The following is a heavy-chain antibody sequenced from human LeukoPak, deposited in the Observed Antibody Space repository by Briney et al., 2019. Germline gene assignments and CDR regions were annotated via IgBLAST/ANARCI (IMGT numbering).Heavy chain of an antibody. CDR3: ARDRVGRYFDWLANDAFDI. D-gene: IGHD3-9*01. CDR2: ISSSSSYI. V-gene: IGHV3-21*01. CDR1: GFTFSSYS. J-gene: IGHJ3*02. Sequence: PGGSLRLSCAASGFTFSSYSMNWVRQAPGKGLEWVSSISSSSSYIYYADSVKGRFTISRDNAKNSLYLQMNSLRAEDTAVYYCARDRVGRYFDWLANDAFDIWGQGAMVTVSS.